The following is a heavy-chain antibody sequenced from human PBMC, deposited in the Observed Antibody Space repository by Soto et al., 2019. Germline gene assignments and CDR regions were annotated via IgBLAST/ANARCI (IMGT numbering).Heavy chain of an antibody. D-gene: IGHD2-2*01. CDR3: ARAQSVLPAAYDY. Sequence: HPGGSLRLSCAASGFSFSSYWMHWVRQAPGKGLVWVSRINSDGSSTSYADSVKGRFTISRDNAKNTLYLQMNSLRAEDTAVYYCARAQSVLPAAYDYWGQGTLVTVSS. CDR2: INSDGSST. J-gene: IGHJ4*02. CDR1: GFSFSSYW. V-gene: IGHV3-74*01.